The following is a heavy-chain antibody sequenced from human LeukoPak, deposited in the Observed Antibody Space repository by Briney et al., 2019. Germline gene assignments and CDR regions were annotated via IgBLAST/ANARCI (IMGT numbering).Heavy chain of an antibody. CDR3: ARGNDYGDYGVAFDI. D-gene: IGHD4-17*01. V-gene: IGHV4-4*02. J-gene: IGHJ3*02. CDR2: IYHSGST. CDR1: GGSISSSNW. Sequence: SETLSLTCAVSGGSISSSNWWSWVRQRPGKGLEWIGEIYHSGSTNYNPALKSRVTISVDKSKNQFSLKLSSVTAADTAVYYCARGNDYGDYGVAFDIWGQGTMVTVSS.